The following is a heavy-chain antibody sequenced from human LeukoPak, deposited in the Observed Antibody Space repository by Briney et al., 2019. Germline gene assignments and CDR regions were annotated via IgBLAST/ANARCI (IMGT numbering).Heavy chain of an antibody. J-gene: IGHJ4*01. Sequence: GGSLRLSWAASGFTFSSSAMSWVRQAPGKGLEWVSASSGSGGSTYYADSVKGRFTISRDNSKNTMYRQMNSLRAEDKSVYDCAKDQSVNYYDSSGYDYWGQGTLVTVSS. CDR1: GFTFSSSA. CDR2: SSGSGGST. D-gene: IGHD3-22*01. V-gene: IGHV3-23*01. CDR3: AKDQSVNYYDSSGYDY.